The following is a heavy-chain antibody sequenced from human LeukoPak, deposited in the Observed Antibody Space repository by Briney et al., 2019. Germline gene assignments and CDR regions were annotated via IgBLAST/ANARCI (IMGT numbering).Heavy chain of an antibody. CDR3: ARGTGCTGGSCSYYGMDV. CDR1: GYSFTTYA. D-gene: IGHD2-15*01. V-gene: IGHV1-3*01. CDR2: INAGNGKT. J-gene: IGHJ6*02. Sequence: GASVKVSCKASGYSFTTYALHWVRQAPGQRLEWMGWINAGNGKTGYSQKFQGRVTITRDTSATTAYMELSSLRSEDTAVYYCARGTGCTGGSCSYYGMDVWGQGTTVTVSS.